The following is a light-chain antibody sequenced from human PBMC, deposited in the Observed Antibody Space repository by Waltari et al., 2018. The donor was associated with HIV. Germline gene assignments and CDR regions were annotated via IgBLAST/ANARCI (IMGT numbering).Light chain of an antibody. Sequence: QSALTQPRSVSGSPGQSVTISCTGTSSDVGRYNYVSWYQQHPGKAPKLMTYDVSKRPSGVPDRFSGSKSGNTASLTISGLQAEDEADYYCCSYAGSYTPVFGGGTKLTVL. V-gene: IGLV2-11*01. CDR1: SSDVGRYNY. CDR2: DVS. J-gene: IGLJ2*01. CDR3: CSYAGSYTPV.